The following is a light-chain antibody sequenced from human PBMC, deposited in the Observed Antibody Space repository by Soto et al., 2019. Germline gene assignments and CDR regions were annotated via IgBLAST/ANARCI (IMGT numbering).Light chain of an antibody. CDR1: SGHSSYA. V-gene: IGLV4-69*01. CDR2: LDSDGSH. CDR3: QTWGTGIHVV. Sequence: QLVLTQSPSASASLGASVKLTCTLSSGHSSYAIAWHQQQPEKGPRYLMKLDSDGSHTKGDAIPDRFSGSSSGAERYFTISSLQSEDEADYYCQTWGTGIHVVFGGGTQLTVL. J-gene: IGLJ2*01.